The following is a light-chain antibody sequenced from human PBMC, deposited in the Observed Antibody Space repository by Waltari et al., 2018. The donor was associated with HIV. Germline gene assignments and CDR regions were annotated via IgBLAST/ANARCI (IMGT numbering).Light chain of an antibody. J-gene: IGKJ2*01. V-gene: IGKV3-20*01. Sequence: EIVLTQSPGTLSLSPGERATLPCRARQSVSSNWLAWYQHKPGQAPRLLIYGASSRATGIPDRFSGSGSRTDFTLTISRLEPEDFAVYYCQQYGGSPYTFGQGTKLEIK. CDR2: GAS. CDR3: QQYGGSPYT. CDR1: QSVSSNW.